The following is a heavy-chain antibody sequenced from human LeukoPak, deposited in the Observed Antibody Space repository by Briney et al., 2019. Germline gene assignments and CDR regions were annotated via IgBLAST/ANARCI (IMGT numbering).Heavy chain of an antibody. CDR3: ARMYSSSFFDY. Sequence: PSETLSLTCSVSGGSISSCTYSWGWIRQPPGKGLEWIGSFSCSGSTYYNPSLKSRVTISVDTSKTQFSLKLSSVTAADTAAYYCARMYSSSFFDYWGQGTLVTVSS. J-gene: IGHJ4*02. D-gene: IGHD6-6*01. V-gene: IGHV4-39*07. CDR1: GGSISSCTYS. CDR2: FSCSGST.